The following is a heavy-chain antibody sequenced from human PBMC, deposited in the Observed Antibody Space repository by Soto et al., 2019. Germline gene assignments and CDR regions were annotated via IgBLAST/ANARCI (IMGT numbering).Heavy chain of an antibody. CDR1: GFTFDDYA. D-gene: IGHD2-2*01. Sequence: PGGSLRLSCAASGFTFDDYAMHWVRQAPGKGLEWVSGISWNSGSLGYADSVKGRFTISRDNAKTSLYLQMNSLRAEDTALYYCAKDIRYCSSTSCYHRAAFDFWGQGTMVIVSS. CDR2: ISWNSGSL. V-gene: IGHV3-9*01. CDR3: AKDIRYCSSTSCYHRAAFDF. J-gene: IGHJ3*01.